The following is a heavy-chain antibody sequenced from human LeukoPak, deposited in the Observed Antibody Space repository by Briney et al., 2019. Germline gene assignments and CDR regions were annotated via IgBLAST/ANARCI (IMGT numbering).Heavy chain of an antibody. D-gene: IGHD5-18*01. CDR1: GFTFSGYW. CDR2: INSDGSST. Sequence: GXXXXLSCAASGFTFSGYWMHWVRQAPGKGLVWVSRINSDGSSTIYADSVKGGFTIYRDKAKNRLYLQMNSLRAEDTAVYYCARDDAGYSYDPRGWFDPWGQGTLVTVSS. J-gene: IGHJ5*02. V-gene: IGHV3-74*01. CDR3: ARDDAGYSYDPRGWFDP.